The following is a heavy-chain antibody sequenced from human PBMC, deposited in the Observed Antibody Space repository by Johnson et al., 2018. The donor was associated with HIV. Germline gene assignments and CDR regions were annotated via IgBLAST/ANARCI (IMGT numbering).Heavy chain of an antibody. Sequence: VQLVESGGGLVKPGGSLRLSCAASGFTFDDYGMSWVRQAPGKGLEWVSGINWNGGSTGYADSVKGRFNISRDNAKNSLYLQMNSLRAEDTALYFCAKLPYYYDSSGYSDDACDIWGQGTMVTVSS. CDR3: AKLPYYYDSSGYSDDACDI. J-gene: IGHJ3*02. D-gene: IGHD3-22*01. CDR2: INWNGGST. V-gene: IGHV3-20*04. CDR1: GFTFDDYG.